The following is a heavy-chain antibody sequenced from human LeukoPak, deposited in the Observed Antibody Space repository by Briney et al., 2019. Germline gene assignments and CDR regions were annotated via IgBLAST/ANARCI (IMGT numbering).Heavy chain of an antibody. D-gene: IGHD3-10*01. CDR3: TGNYYGSGSYADFDY. CDR1: GFTFSGCA. V-gene: IGHV3-73*01. Sequence: PGGSLRLSCAASGFTFSGCAMHWVRQASGKGLEWVGRIRSTANGYATAYAASVKGRFTISRDDSKNTAYLQMDSLKTEDTAVYYCTGNYYGSGSYADFDYWGQGTLVTVSS. CDR2: IRSTANGYAT. J-gene: IGHJ4*02.